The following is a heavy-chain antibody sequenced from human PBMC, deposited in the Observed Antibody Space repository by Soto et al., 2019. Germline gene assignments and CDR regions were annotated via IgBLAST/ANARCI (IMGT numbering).Heavy chain of an antibody. V-gene: IGHV1-18*01. CDR1: GYTFTSYG. CDR3: ARDNGYYYDSSGYYGFDY. J-gene: IGHJ4*02. CDR2: ISAYNGNT. D-gene: IGHD3-22*01. Sequence: ASVKVSCKASGYTFTSYGISWVRQAPGQGLEWMGWISAYNGNTNYAQKLQGRVTMTTDTSTSTAYMELSSLRSEDTAVYYCARDNGYYYDSSGYYGFDYWGQGTLVTVSS.